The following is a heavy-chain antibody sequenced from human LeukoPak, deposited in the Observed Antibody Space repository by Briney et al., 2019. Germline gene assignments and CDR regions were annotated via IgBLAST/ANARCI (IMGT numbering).Heavy chain of an antibody. D-gene: IGHD4-17*01. V-gene: IGHV3-11*01. Sequence: GGSPRLSCAASGFTFSDYYMSWIRQAPGKGLEWVSYISSSGSTIYYADSVKGRFTISRDNAKNSLYLQMNSLRAEDTAVYYCARVKKVYGDYDAFDIWGQGTMVTVSS. CDR3: ARVKKVYGDYDAFDI. CDR1: GFTFSDYY. CDR2: ISSSGSTI. J-gene: IGHJ3*02.